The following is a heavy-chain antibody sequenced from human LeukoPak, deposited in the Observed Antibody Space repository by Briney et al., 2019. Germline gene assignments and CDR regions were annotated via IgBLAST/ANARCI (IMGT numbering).Heavy chain of an antibody. D-gene: IGHD3-9*01. CDR2: ISDNGDYG. CDR1: GFTFSTHG. V-gene: IGHV3-23*01. J-gene: IGHJ4*02. Sequence: PGGSLRLSCAASGFTFSTHGMTWVRQAPGKGLEWVSIISDNGDYGYYTDSVKGRFTISRDNSKNTVYMQMDSLRTDDTAIYYCAKDRGYHDKTGYRTFDYWGRGTLVTVSS. CDR3: AKDRGYHDKTGYRTFDY.